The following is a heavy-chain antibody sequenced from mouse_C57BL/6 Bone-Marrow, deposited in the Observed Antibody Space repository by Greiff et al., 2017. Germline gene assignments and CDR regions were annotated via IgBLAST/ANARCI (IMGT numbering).Heavy chain of an antibody. J-gene: IGHJ2*01. CDR2: IDPETGGT. Sequence: QVQLMQSGAELVRPGASVTLSCKASGFTFTDYAMHWVKQTPVHGLEWIGAIDPETGGTSYHQKFKGKAILTADKSSSTAYMQLRSLTSEDSAVYYCTGKGGSSLDYWGQGTTLTVSS. D-gene: IGHD1-1*01. CDR1: GFTFTDYA. V-gene: IGHV1-15*01. CDR3: TGKGGSSLDY.